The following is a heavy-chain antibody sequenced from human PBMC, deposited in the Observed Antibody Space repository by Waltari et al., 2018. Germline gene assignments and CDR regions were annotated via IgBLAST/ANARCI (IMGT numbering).Heavy chain of an antibody. Sequence: EVQLMESGGGLVQPGGSLRLSCVALAIAVRTRFMSWVRQDQGKGLEWVSAIFSGDTKYYTDSVKGRFSTSRDNSKNTLFLQMNSLGAEDTAVYYCARVARGTLYDAFDIWGQGTMVTVSS. CDR2: IFSGDTK. D-gene: IGHD1-26*01. J-gene: IGHJ3*02. CDR3: ARVARGTLYDAFDI. CDR1: AIAVRTRF. V-gene: IGHV3-66*01.